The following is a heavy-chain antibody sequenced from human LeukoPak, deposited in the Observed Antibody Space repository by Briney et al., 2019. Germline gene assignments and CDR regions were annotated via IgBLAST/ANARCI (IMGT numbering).Heavy chain of an antibody. Sequence: PGGSLRLSCAASGFTFSNYGMHWVRQAPGKVLDWAAFIRYDGNNKYYADSVKGRFTISRDNSKNTLFLQMNSLRAEDTAVYYCAKVDIVGATRSAFDIWGQGTVVTVSS. V-gene: IGHV3-30*02. D-gene: IGHD1-26*01. CDR1: GFTFSNYG. CDR2: IRYDGNNK. J-gene: IGHJ3*02. CDR3: AKVDIVGATRSAFDI.